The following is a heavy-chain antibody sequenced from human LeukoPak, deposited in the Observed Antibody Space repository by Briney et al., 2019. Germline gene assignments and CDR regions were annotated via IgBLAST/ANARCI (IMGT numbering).Heavy chain of an antibody. CDR3: VYGPNHYYFDH. V-gene: IGHV4-59*01. D-gene: IGHD3-16*01. J-gene: IGHJ4*02. Sequence: TSETLSLTCTVSGGSISGYYYTWIRQPPGKDLEWIGYLYYSGSTNYNHSLKSRVTISLDTSMKQFSLNLRSVTAADSAVYFCVYGPNHYYFDHWGQGTLVTVSS. CDR2: LYYSGST. CDR1: GGSISGYY.